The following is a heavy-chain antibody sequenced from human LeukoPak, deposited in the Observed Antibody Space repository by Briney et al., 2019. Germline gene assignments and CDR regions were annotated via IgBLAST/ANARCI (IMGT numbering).Heavy chain of an antibody. CDR3: ASTNYGGNPGWFDP. V-gene: IGHV3-23*01. D-gene: IGHD4-23*01. J-gene: IGHJ5*02. CDR2: ISGSGGST. Sequence: GGSLRLPCAASGFTFSSFAMSWVPQAPGKGLEWVSAISGSGGSTYYADSVKGRFTISRDNSKNTLYLQMNSLRAEDTAVYYCASTNYGGNPGWFDPWGQGTLVTVSS. CDR1: GFTFSSFA.